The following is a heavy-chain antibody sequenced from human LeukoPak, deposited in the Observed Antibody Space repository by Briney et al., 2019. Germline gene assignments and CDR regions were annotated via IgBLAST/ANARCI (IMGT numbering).Heavy chain of an antibody. V-gene: IGHV4-61*02. CDR1: GGSLNSEHYF. CDR2: VYISGST. CDR3: ARGEIGRRYWFDP. Sequence: SETLSLTCSVSGGSLNSEHYFWSWIRQPAGKGLEWIGRVYISGSTSYNPSLKSRVTISLDTSNNQFSLKLTSMTAADTAVYFCARGEIGRRYWFDPWGQGSLVTVSS. J-gene: IGHJ5*02. D-gene: IGHD5-24*01.